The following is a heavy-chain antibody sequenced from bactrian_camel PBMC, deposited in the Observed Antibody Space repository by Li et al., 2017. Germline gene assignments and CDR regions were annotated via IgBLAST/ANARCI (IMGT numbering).Heavy chain of an antibody. V-gene: IGHV3S55*01. CDR2: IDSDGNT. D-gene: IGHD6*01. J-gene: IGHJ4*01. CDR1: GFTEITFC. Sequence: HVQLVESGGGSVQAGGALRLSCVVSGFTEITFCMGWLRQGPGKAREGIASIDSDGNTKYADSVEGRFTITRDNDLKTLYLQMNSLEPEDTAMYYCAADYRCEVVDGVSLVRHFRYAVQGTQVTVS.